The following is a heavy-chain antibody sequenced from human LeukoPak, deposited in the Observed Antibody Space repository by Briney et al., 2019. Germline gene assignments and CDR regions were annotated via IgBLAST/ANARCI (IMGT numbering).Heavy chain of an antibody. D-gene: IGHD6-19*01. CDR2: IKEDGSEK. CDR3: ARDETVAGQAYELSYYGMDV. CDR1: GFTFSNYW. V-gene: IGHV3-7*03. J-gene: IGHJ6*02. Sequence: GGSLRLSCAVSGFTFSNYWMSWVRQAPGKGLEWVANIKEDGSEKYYVDSVKGRFTISRDNAKNSLYLQMNSLRAEDTAVYYCARDETVAGQAYELSYYGMDVWGQGTTVTVSS.